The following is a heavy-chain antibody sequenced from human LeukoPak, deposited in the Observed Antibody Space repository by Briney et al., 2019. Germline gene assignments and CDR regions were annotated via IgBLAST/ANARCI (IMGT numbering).Heavy chain of an antibody. Sequence: SETLSLTCTVSGDSINNYYWSWLRQSPGKGLEWIGYIYYSGSTNYNPFLKSRVTISLDTSKNQFSLRLSSVTAADTAVYYCGRDGGAVAGIDYWGQGTLVTVSS. V-gene: IGHV4-59*01. CDR1: GDSINNYY. CDR2: IYYSGST. CDR3: GRDGGAVAGIDY. D-gene: IGHD6-19*01. J-gene: IGHJ4*02.